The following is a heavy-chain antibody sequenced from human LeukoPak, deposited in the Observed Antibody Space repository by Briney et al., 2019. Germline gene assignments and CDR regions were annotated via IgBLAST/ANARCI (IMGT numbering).Heavy chain of an antibody. D-gene: IGHD3-9*01. J-gene: IGHJ4*02. Sequence: GGSLRLSCAASGFTFSNYWMSWVRQAPGKRLEWVANIKHDGGDKHYVDSVKGRFTIARDSAKNSLNLQMHSLRAEDTAVYYCARGGNYDILTGYIFDYWGQGTLVTVSS. CDR1: GFTFSNYW. V-gene: IGHV3-7*03. CDR2: IKHDGGDK. CDR3: ARGGNYDILTGYIFDY.